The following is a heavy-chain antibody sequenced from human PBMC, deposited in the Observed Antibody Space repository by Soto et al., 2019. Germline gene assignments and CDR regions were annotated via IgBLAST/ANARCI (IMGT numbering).Heavy chain of an antibody. CDR2: ISYDGSNK. J-gene: IGHJ6*02. V-gene: IGHV3-30-3*01. Sequence: PGGSLRLSCAASGFPFSSYAMHWVRQAPGKGLEWVAVISYDGSNKYYADSVKGRFTISRDNSKNTLYLQMNSLRAEDTAVYYCARDRGRITGTTHYYYYGMDVWGQGTTVTVSS. CDR3: ARDRGRITGTTHYYYYGMDV. CDR1: GFPFSSYA. D-gene: IGHD1-20*01.